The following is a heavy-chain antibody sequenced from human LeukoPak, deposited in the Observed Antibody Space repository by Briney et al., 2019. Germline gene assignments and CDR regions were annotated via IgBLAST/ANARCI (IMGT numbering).Heavy chain of an antibody. D-gene: IGHD7-27*01. V-gene: IGHV1-18*01. CDR1: GYTFSSYG. Sequence: VASVKVSCKASGYTFSSYGINWVRQAPGQGLEGMGWISAYNGNTNYAQKLQGRVTMTTDTSTSTAYMELRSLRSDDTAVYYCARPIKPGDYYYYGMDVWGQGTTVTVSS. CDR3: ARPIKPGDYYYYGMDV. J-gene: IGHJ6*02. CDR2: ISAYNGNT.